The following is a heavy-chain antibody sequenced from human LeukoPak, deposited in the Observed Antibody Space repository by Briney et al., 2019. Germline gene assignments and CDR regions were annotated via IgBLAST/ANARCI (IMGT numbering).Heavy chain of an antibody. CDR1: GFTFSSYE. V-gene: IGHV3-48*03. CDR2: ISSSGSTI. D-gene: IGHD4-23*01. Sequence: GGSLRLSCAASGFTFSSYEMNWVRQAPGKGLEWISYISSSGSTIYYADSVKGRFTISRDNAKNSLYLQMNSLRAEDTAVYYCAKDRAYGGDSEVVDWGQGTLVTVSS. CDR3: AKDRAYGGDSEVVD. J-gene: IGHJ4*02.